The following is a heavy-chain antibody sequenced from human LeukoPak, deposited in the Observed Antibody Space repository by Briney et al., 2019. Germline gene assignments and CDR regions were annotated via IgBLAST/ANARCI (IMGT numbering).Heavy chain of an antibody. Sequence: SETLSLTCTVSGGSVNNFYSYWIRQPPGKGLEWIGYIYYTGSTNYNPSLKSRVTISLDTSKTQFSLKLSSVTAADTAVYYCARDRHPGSFNWFDPWGQGALVTVAS. CDR3: ARDRHPGSFNWFDP. CDR2: IYYTGST. V-gene: IGHV4-59*02. J-gene: IGHJ5*02. D-gene: IGHD2-15*01. CDR1: GGSVNNFY.